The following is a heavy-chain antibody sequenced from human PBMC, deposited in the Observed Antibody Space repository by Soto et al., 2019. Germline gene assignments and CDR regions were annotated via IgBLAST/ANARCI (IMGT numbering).Heavy chain of an antibody. CDR2: IIPIFGIT. Sequence: QVQLVQSGAEVKKPGSSVKVSCQASGDTFSNYAISWVRKSPGQGLEWMGGIIPIFGITNYAQKFQGRVTISAAGSMGTAYMEVRSRRPDDSVVSYCARWEYQYGSSRNPTLSYFDYWGQGTLVTVSS. CDR1: GDTFSNYA. CDR3: ARWEYQYGSSRNPTLSYFDY. J-gene: IGHJ4*02. V-gene: IGHV1-69*01. D-gene: IGHD2-2*01.